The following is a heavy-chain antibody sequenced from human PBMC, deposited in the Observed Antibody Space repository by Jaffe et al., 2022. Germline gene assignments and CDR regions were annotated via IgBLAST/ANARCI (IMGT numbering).Heavy chain of an antibody. CDR1: GGSISSYY. D-gene: IGHD6-13*01. CDR2: IYYSGST. J-gene: IGHJ5*02. Sequence: QVQLQESGPGLVKPSETLSLTCTVSGGSISSYYWSWIRQPPGKGLEWIGYIYYSGSTNYNPSLKSRVTISVDTSKNQFSLKLSSVTAADTAVYYCARDGSSSWYDWFDPWGQGTLVTVSS. V-gene: IGHV4-59*01. CDR3: ARDGSSSWYDWFDP.